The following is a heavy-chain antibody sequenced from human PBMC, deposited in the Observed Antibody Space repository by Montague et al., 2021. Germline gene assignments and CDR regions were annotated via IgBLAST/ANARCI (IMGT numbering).Heavy chain of an antibody. CDR2: IGGSGDDT. D-gene: IGHD3-10*01. CDR3: ATRGTIVRGVIRPQYLDY. J-gene: IGHJ4*02. Sequence: SLRLSCAVSTSTFRTYVMSWVRQAPGTGLERLSRIGGSGDDTHSADSVKGRFTISRDISRKTLYLQMDSLTAEDTAVYSCATRGTIVRGVIRPQYLDYWGQGTQVTVSS. V-gene: IGHV3-23*01. CDR1: TSTFRTYV.